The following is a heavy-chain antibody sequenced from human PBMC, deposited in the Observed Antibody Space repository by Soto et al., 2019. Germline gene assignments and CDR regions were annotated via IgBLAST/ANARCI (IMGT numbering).Heavy chain of an antibody. V-gene: IGHV1-24*01. CDR2: FDPEDGET. Sequence: ASVKVSCKVSGYTLTELSMHWVRQAPGKGLEWMGGFDPEDGETIYAQKFQGRVTMTEDKSTNTAYMELSSLRSEDTAVYYCARLEYCGGDCYEYYFDYWGQGTLVTVSS. D-gene: IGHD2-21*02. CDR3: ARLEYCGGDCYEYYFDY. CDR1: GYTLTELS. J-gene: IGHJ4*02.